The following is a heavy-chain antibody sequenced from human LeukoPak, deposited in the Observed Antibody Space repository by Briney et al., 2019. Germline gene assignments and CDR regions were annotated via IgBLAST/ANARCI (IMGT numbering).Heavy chain of an antibody. CDR2: IKQDGSEK. Sequence: PGGSLRLSCAASGFTFSSYWMSWVRQAPGKGLEWVADIKQDGSEKYYVDSVKGRFTISRDNAKNSLYLQMNSLRAEDTAVYYCARDRITGRPGWFYPWGQGTLVTVSS. CDR1: GFTFSSYW. V-gene: IGHV3-7*01. J-gene: IGHJ5*02. CDR3: ARDRITGRPGWFYP. D-gene: IGHD1-20*01.